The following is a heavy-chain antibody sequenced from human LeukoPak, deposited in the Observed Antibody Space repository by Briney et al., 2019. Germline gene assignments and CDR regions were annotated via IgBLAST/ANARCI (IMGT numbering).Heavy chain of an antibody. V-gene: IGHV3-23*01. Sequence: GGSLRLSCAASGFTFSSYGMHWVRQAPGKGLEWVSAIFGSDGRTFYADAVKGRFAISRDNSKNTLYLQMNSLRAEDTAIYYCAKTRGPAATHPDYWGQGILVTVSS. CDR2: IFGSDGRT. J-gene: IGHJ4*02. CDR1: GFTFSSYG. CDR3: AKTRGPAATHPDY. D-gene: IGHD6-25*01.